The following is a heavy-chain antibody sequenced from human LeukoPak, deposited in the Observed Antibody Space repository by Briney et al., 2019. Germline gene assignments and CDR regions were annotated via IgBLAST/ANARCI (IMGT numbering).Heavy chain of an antibody. J-gene: IGHJ4*02. V-gene: IGHV3-74*01. CDR1: GFTFSTYW. CDR2: ITSDGSST. D-gene: IGHD2-2*01. CDR3: ARDSLEVPGDFDY. Sequence: VGSLRLSCAASGFTFSTYWMHWVRQAPGKGLVWVSHITSDGSSTGYAESVTGRFTISRDNAKNKVYLQMNSLRAEDTAVYYCARDSLEVPGDFDYWGQGTLVTVSS.